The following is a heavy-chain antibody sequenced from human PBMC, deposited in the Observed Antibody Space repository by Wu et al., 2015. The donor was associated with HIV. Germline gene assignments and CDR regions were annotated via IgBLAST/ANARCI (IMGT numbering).Heavy chain of an antibody. D-gene: IGHD3-22*01. Sequence: QVQLVQSGAEVKKPGASVKVSCKASGYTFTGYYMHWVRQAPGQGLEWMGWINPNSGGTNYAQKFQGRVTMTRDTSISTAYMELSRLRSEDTAVYYCARERVDYDSSGYRAHRGHHFDYWGQGTLVTVSS. J-gene: IGHJ4*02. V-gene: IGHV1-2*02. CDR2: INPNSGGT. CDR1: GYTFTGYY. CDR3: ARERVDYDSSGYRAHRGHHFDY.